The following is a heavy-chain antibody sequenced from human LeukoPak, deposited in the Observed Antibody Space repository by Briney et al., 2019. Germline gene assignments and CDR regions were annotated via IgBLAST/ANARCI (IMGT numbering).Heavy chain of an antibody. CDR2: INSDGSST. J-gene: IGHJ5*02. CDR1: GFTFSSYW. D-gene: IGHD1-7*01. Sequence: GGSLRLSCAASGFTFSSYWMHWVRHAPGKGLVWVSRINSDGSSTSYADSVKGRFTISRDNAKNTLYLQMNSLRAEDTAVYYCARDRNYVNWFDPWGQGTLVTVSS. V-gene: IGHV3-74*01. CDR3: ARDRNYVNWFDP.